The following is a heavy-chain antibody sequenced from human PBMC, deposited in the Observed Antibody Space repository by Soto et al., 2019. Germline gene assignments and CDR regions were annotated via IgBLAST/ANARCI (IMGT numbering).Heavy chain of an antibody. Sequence: EVQLVESGGGLVKPGGSLRLSCAAPGFTFSRYGMNWLRQAPGKGLEWVASISSSTSYVYYEDSVKGRFSTSRDNAKNILYLEMYALRTEDTAVYYCARDPSEGRVGNWFESWGQGTLVTVSS. J-gene: IGHJ5*01. CDR1: GFTFSRYG. CDR3: ARDPSEGRVGNWFES. V-gene: IGHV3-21*06. CDR2: ISSSTSYV. D-gene: IGHD2-2*01.